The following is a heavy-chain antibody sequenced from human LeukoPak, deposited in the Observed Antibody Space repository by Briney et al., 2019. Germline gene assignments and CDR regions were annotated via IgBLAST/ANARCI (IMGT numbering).Heavy chain of an antibody. CDR2: ISAYNGNT. J-gene: IGHJ4*02. V-gene: IGHV1-18*01. Sequence: GASVKVSCKASGYTFTSYGISWVRQAPGQGLEWMGWISAYNGNTNYAQKLQGRVTMTTDTSTSTAYMELRSLRSDDTAVYYCARDLMDSSSWYDALWDYWGQGTLVTVSS. CDR1: GYTFTSYG. CDR3: ARDLMDSSSWYDALWDY. D-gene: IGHD6-13*01.